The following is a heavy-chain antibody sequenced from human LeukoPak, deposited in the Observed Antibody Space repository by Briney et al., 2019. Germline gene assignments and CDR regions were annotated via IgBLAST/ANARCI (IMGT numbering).Heavy chain of an antibody. Sequence: SETLSLTCTVSGGSISSSSYYWGWIRQPPGKGLEWIGSIYYSGSTYYNPSLKSRVTISVDTSKNQFSLKLSSVTAADTAVYYCASGSLLVIAFDIWGQGTMVTVSS. V-gene: IGHV4-39*07. D-gene: IGHD2-21*01. CDR2: IYYSGST. CDR3: ASGSLLVIAFDI. CDR1: GGSISSSSYY. J-gene: IGHJ3*02.